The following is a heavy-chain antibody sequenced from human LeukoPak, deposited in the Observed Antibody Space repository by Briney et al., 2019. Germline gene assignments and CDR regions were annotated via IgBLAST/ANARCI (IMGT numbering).Heavy chain of an antibody. D-gene: IGHD3-22*01. CDR2: ISSRSSYI. Sequence: GGSPRLSCAASGFTFSSYSMNWVRQAPGKGLEWVSSISSRSSYIYNADSVKGRFTISRDNAKNSLYLQMNSLRAEDTAVYYCTRDRDDDSSGSIDDAFDIWGQGTMVTVSS. J-gene: IGHJ3*02. CDR3: TRDRDDDSSGSIDDAFDI. V-gene: IGHV3-21*01. CDR1: GFTFSSYS.